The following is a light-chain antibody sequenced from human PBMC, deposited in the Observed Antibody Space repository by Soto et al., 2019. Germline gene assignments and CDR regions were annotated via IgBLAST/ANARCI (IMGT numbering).Light chain of an antibody. J-gene: IGKJ1*01. CDR2: GAS. V-gene: IGKV3-20*01. Sequence: EIVLTQSPGILSLSPGERASLSCGASQSISSSFLAWYQRKPGQAPRLLIYGASSRETGILDRFSGTGSGTDFTLTISSLQSEDFAVYYCQVYNNSTRTFGQGTKVDIK. CDR3: QVYNNSTRT. CDR1: QSISSSF.